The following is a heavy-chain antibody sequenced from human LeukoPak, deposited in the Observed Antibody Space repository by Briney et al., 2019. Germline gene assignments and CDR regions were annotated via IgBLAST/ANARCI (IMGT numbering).Heavy chain of an antibody. CDR2: ISYDGSNK. D-gene: IGHD5-24*01. Sequence: PGRSLRLSCAASGFTFSSYAMHWVRQAPGKGLEWVAVISYDGSNKYYADSVKGRFTISRDNSKNSLYLQMNSLRAEDTAVYYCARDGDGYNWGNYYYYMDVWGKGTTVTISS. V-gene: IGHV3-30*04. J-gene: IGHJ6*03. CDR3: ARDGDGYNWGNYYYYMDV. CDR1: GFTFSSYA.